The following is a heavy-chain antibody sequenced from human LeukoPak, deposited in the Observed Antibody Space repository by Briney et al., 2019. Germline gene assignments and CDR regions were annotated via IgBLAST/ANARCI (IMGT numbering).Heavy chain of an antibody. CDR1: GLTFNRYN. V-gene: IGHV3-21*01. CDR3: ARGADGVSSNSRGWFDP. CDR2: ISTSSSYI. D-gene: IGHD2-15*01. Sequence: PGGSLRLSCAASGLTFNRYNMNWVRRAPGKGLEWVSSISTSSSYIYYADSVRGRSTISRDNAKNSLYLQMNSLRAEDTAVYSCARGADGVSSNSRGWFDPWGQGTLVTVSS. J-gene: IGHJ5*02.